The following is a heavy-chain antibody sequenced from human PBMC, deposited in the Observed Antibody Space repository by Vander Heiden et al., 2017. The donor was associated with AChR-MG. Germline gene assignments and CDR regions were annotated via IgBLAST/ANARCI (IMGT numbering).Heavy chain of an antibody. V-gene: IGHV3-7*01. CDR2: IKQNGSEK. J-gene: IGHJ6*02. CDR3: ASPYYYDSSGYYYGDYYYGMDV. CDR1: GFPFSTYG. D-gene: IGHD3-22*01. Sequence: EVQLVESGGGLVQPGGSLRLSCAASGFPFSTYGMRWVGQAPGKGLEWVANIKQNGSEKYYVDSVKGRFTIYRDNAKNSLYLQMNSLRAEDTAVYYCASPYYYDSSGYYYGDYYYGMDVWGQGTTVTVSS.